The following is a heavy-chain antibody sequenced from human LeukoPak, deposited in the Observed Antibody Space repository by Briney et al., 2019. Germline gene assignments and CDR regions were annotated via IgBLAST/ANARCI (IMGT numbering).Heavy chain of an antibody. CDR2: ISYDGSNK. Sequence: GGSLRLSCAASGLTFSSYAMHWVRQAPGKGLEWVAVISYDGSNKYYADSVKGRFTISRDNSKNTLYLQMNSLRAEDTAVYYCARADGGGSSGSPIDYWGQGTLVTVSS. D-gene: IGHD3-22*01. CDR1: GLTFSSYA. J-gene: IGHJ4*02. V-gene: IGHV3-30*04. CDR3: ARADGGGSSGSPIDY.